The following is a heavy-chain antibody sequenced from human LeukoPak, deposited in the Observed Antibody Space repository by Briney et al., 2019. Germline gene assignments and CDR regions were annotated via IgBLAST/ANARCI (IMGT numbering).Heavy chain of an antibody. V-gene: IGHV3-53*01. Sequence: GGSLRLSCAASGFTVSSNYMSWVRQAPGKGLEWVSVIYSGGSTYYADSVKGRFTISRDNSKNTLYLQMNSLRAEDTAVYYCAREGYDYVWGSYRHPWYYYGMDVWGQGTTVTVSS. CDR2: IYSGGST. CDR3: AREGYDYVWGSYRHPWYYYGMDV. CDR1: GFTVSSNY. J-gene: IGHJ6*02. D-gene: IGHD3-16*02.